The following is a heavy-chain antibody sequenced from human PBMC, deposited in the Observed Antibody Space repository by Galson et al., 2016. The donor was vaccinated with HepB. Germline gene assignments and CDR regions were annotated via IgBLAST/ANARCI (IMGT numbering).Heavy chain of an antibody. V-gene: IGHV3-23*01. J-gene: IGHJ4*02. CDR2: ISDSGAST. CDR3: AKLLRHSGPDDYFDS. CDR1: GFTFTNYA. Sequence: SLRLSCAASGFTFTNYAMSWVRQAPGKGLEWVPGISDSGASTFYADSAKGRFTISRSNSKNTVLQQMNRLGAEDTALYYCAKLLRHSGPDDYFDSWGQGTRVTVSS. D-gene: IGHD2-15*01.